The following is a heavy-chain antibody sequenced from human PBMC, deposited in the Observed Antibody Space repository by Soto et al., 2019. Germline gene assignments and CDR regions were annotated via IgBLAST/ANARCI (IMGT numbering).Heavy chain of an antibody. Sequence: GGSLRLSCAASGFTFSNAWMTWVRQAPGRELEWVSAISGTGSPTYYADSVKGRFTISRDNSKNTLYLQMNSLRADDTAVYYCARDMSGGTYNYYYGMDVWGQGTTVTVSS. CDR1: GFTFSNAW. CDR3: ARDMSGGTYNYYYGMDV. J-gene: IGHJ6*02. CDR2: ISGTGSPT. D-gene: IGHD1-26*01. V-gene: IGHV3-23*01.